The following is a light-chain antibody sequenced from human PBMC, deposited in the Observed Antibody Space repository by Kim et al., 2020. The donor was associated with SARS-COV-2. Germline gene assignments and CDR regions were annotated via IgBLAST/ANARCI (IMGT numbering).Light chain of an antibody. CDR2: KAS. CDR3: QQHDSYPWT. J-gene: IGKJ1*01. V-gene: IGKV1-5*03. CDR1: QTISSS. Sequence: ASVGDRVTISCRASQTISSSLAWYQQKAGDAPKLLIYKASSVESGVPSRFSGSGSGTEFTLTVSSLQPDDFATYYCQQHDSYPWTFGQGTKVDIK.